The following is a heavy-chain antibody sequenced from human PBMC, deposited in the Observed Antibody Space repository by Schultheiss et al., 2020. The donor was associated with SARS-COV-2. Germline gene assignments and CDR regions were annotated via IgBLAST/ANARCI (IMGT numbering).Heavy chain of an antibody. CDR3: ARGHCSGGSCYSSDWFDP. D-gene: IGHD2-15*01. CDR2: IYYSGTI. CDR1: GYSISSGYY. V-gene: IGHV4-28*05. Sequence: SETLSLTCAVSGYSISSGYYWGWIRQPPGKGLEWIGYIYYSGTIYYNPSLRSRVTMSVDTSKNQFSLKLDSVTAADTAVYYCARGHCSGGSCYSSDWFDPWGQGTLVTVSS. J-gene: IGHJ5*02.